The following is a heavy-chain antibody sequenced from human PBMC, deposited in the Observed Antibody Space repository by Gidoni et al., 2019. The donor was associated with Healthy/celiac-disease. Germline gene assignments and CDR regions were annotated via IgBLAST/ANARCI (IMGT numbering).Heavy chain of an antibody. D-gene: IGHD5-12*01. J-gene: IGHJ6*03. Sequence: QVQLQQWGAGLLKPSETLSLTCAVYGGYFSGYYWSWIRQPPGKGLEWIGEINHSGSPTYNPSLKSRVTISVDTSKNQFSLKLSSVTAADTAVYYCARGSWTRASDYSYYMDVWGKGTTVTVSS. V-gene: IGHV4-34*01. CDR3: ARGSWTRASDYSYYMDV. CDR2: INHSGSP. CDR1: GGYFSGYY.